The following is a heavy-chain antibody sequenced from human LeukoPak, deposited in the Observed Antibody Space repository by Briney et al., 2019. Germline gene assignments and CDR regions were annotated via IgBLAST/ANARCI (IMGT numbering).Heavy chain of an antibody. J-gene: IGHJ4*02. CDR2: INPNSGGT. D-gene: IGHD2-2*01. CDR1: GYTFTGYY. CDR3: ARTHCSSTSCHYYFDY. V-gene: IGHV1-2*02. Sequence: ASVKVSCKASGYTFTGYYMHWVRQAPGQGLEWMGWINPNSGGTNYAQKFQGRVTMTRDTSISTAYMELSRLRSDDTAVYYCARTHCSSTSCHYYFDYWGQGTLVTVSS.